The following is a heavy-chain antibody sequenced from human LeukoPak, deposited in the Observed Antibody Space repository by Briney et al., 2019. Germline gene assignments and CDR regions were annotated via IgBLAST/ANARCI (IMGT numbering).Heavy chain of an antibody. CDR2: ISGTSSTI. D-gene: IGHD6-19*01. Sequence: GGSLRLSCAASGFTFRTFGMIWVRQAPGKGLEWLSYISGTSSTINYADSVKGRFTISRDNANNSLSLQMNSLRAEDTAVYYCARGRGILAVAGTGPGHWGPGTLVTVAS. J-gene: IGHJ4*02. V-gene: IGHV3-48*01. CDR3: ARGRGILAVAGTGPGH. CDR1: GFTFRTFG.